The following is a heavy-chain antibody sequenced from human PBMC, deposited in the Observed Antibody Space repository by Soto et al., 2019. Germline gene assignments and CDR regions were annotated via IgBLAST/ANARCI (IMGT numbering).Heavy chain of an antibody. J-gene: IGHJ6*02. V-gene: IGHV3-7*01. CDR1: GFTFSSYW. Sequence: EVQLVESGGGLGQPGGSLRLSCAASGFTFSSYWMSWVRQAPGKGLEWVANIKQDGSEEYYVDSVKGRFTISRDNAKNSLYLQMNSLRAEDTAVYYCARDSWVQDYYGMDVWGQGTTVTVSS. D-gene: IGHD1-26*01. CDR3: ARDSWVQDYYGMDV. CDR2: IKQDGSEE.